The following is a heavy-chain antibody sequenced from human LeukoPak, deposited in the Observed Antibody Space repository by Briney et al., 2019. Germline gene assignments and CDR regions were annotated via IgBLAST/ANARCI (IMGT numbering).Heavy chain of an antibody. Sequence: ASVKVSCKASGGTFSSYAISWVRQAPGQGLEWMGGIIPIFGTANYAQKFQGRVTITADESTSTAYMELSSLRSEDTAVYYCARGWLAETMVVTPYNYWGQGTLVTVSS. CDR1: GGTFSSYA. D-gene: IGHD4-23*01. CDR3: ARGWLAETMVVTPYNY. J-gene: IGHJ4*02. CDR2: IIPIFGTA. V-gene: IGHV1-69*13.